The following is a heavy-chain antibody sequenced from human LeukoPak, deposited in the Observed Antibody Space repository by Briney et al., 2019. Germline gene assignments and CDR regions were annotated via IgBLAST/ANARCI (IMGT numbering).Heavy chain of an antibody. CDR2: ISSSGSTI. D-gene: IGHD3-10*01. CDR1: GFTFSSYE. CDR3: ARLLVYNSGGEAFDY. Sequence: QPGGSLRLSCAASGFTFSSYEMNWVRQAPGKGLEWVSYISSSGSTIYYADSVKGRFTISRDNAKNSLYLQMNSLRAEDTAVYYCARLLVYNSGGEAFDYWGPGTLVTVSS. V-gene: IGHV3-48*03. J-gene: IGHJ4*02.